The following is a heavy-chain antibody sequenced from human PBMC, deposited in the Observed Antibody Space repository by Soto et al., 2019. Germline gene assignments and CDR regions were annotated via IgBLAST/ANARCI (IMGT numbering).Heavy chain of an antibody. V-gene: IGHV3-23*01. Sequence: GGSLRLSCAASGFTFSYYAMSWVRQAPGKGLEWVSAINGFGSGTYYADSVRGRFTISRDNSKNTLYLHLNSLRAEDTALYFCAKGYSSYYYYYMDVWGKGTTVTVSS. D-gene: IGHD2-15*01. J-gene: IGHJ6*03. CDR3: AKGYSSYYYYYMDV. CDR1: GFTFSYYA. CDR2: INGFGSGT.